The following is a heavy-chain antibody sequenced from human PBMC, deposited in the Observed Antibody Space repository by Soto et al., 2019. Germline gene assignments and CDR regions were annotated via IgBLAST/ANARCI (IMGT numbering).Heavy chain of an antibody. D-gene: IGHD6-13*01. CDR2: ISDDGTYK. CDR1: GTRLSGFG. Sequence: HGGSHRHSCVSSGTRLSGFGINWVRKVTCKGLEGGEVISDDGTYKHYADSVKGRFTFSRDNSKNTVYLQMNSLRAEDTAVYYCAKDRGYYSSSWPFYGGQGTLVTVTS. J-gene: IGHJ4*02. V-gene: IGHV3-30*18. CDR3: AKDRGYYSSSWPFY.